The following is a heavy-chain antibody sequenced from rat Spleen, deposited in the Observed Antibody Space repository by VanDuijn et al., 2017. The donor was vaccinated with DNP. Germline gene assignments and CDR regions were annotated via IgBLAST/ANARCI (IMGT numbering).Heavy chain of an antibody. V-gene: IGHV5S11*01. D-gene: IGHD1-1*01. CDR2: IDAGGANT. CDR3: ARHRDYYSA. CDR1: GFTFSDYY. J-gene: IGHJ4*01. Sequence: EVQLVESGGGLVQPGGSLKLSCAASGFTFSDYYMAWVRQAPTNGLELVAYIDAGGANTYYRDSVKGRFTISRDNAKSTLYLQMESLRSEETATYYCARHRDYYSAWGQGISVSVSS.